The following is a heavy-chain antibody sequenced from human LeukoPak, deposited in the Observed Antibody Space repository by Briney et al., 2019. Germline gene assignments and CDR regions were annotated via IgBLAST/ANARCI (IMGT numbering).Heavy chain of an antibody. D-gene: IGHD1-1*01. Sequence: SGTLSLTCAVSGGSISSSNWWSWVRQPPGKGLEWIGEIYHSGSTNYNPSLKSRVTISVDTSKNQFSLKLSSVTAADTAVYYCVRQQSGNWNDVGLDYWGQGTLVTVSS. V-gene: IGHV4-4*02. J-gene: IGHJ4*02. CDR3: VRQQSGNWNDVGLDY. CDR2: IYHSGST. CDR1: GGSISSSNW.